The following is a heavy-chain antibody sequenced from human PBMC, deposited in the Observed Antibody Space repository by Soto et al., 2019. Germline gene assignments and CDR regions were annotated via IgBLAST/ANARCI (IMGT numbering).Heavy chain of an antibody. V-gene: IGHV3-30-3*01. D-gene: IGHD6-13*01. CDR3: ARDQTGITTAGGGRIEH. CDR1: GFTFSTHA. CDR2: VSFDGSNK. Sequence: QVQLVESGGGVVQPGRSLRLSCAASGFTFSTHAMHWVRQAPGKGLECVAIVSFDGSNKYYADSVKGRFTISRDNSKNTLSLQMSGLTPEDTAFYFCARDQTGITTAGGGRIEHWGQGTLVTVSS. J-gene: IGHJ4*02.